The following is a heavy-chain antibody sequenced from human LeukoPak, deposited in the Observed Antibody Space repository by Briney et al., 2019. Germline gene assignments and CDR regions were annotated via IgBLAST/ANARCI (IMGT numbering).Heavy chain of an antibody. D-gene: IGHD5-18*01. V-gene: IGHV6-1*01. Sequence: SQTLSLTCVISGDSVSSNSAAWNWIRQSPSRGLQWLGRTYYRSKWYNDYAVSVRSRITINPDTSKNQFSLQLNSVTPEDTAVYYCAKDSRRVSTVTAMVTKTRTFLDYWGQGTLVTVSS. CDR2: TYYRSKWYN. CDR3: AKDSRRVSTVTAMVTKTRTFLDY. CDR1: GDSVSSNSAA. J-gene: IGHJ4*02.